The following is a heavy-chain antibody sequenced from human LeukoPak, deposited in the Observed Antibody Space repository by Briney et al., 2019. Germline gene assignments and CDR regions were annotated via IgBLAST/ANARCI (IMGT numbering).Heavy chain of an antibody. Sequence: SETLSLTCTVSGGSIRSSSSNYYWGWIRQSPGKGLGWIGTIYYSGTTYDNPSLKSRVTISVDTSKNQFSLRLSSVTAADTAVYYCARAARPDYYDSPFDYWGQGTLVTVSS. D-gene: IGHD3-22*01. CDR3: ARAARPDYYDSPFDY. J-gene: IGHJ4*02. V-gene: IGHV4-39*01. CDR2: IYYSGTT. CDR1: GGSIRSSSSNYY.